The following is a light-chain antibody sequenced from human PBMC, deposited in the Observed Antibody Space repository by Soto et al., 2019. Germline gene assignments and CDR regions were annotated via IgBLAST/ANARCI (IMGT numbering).Light chain of an antibody. V-gene: IGKV3-11*01. CDR2: DTS. Sequence: ESVLTQSPATLSLSPGETATLSCRASQSVTGYLAWYQQKPGQAPRLLIYDTSNRAAGIPARFSGSGSGTDFTLTISSLEPEDFAVYYCLHRSKWPPIFTFCPGTTVDFK. J-gene: IGKJ3*01. CDR3: LHRSKWPPIFT. CDR1: QSVTGY.